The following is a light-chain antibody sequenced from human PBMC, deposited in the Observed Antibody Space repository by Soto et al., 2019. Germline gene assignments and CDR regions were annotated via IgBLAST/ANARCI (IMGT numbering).Light chain of an antibody. CDR3: GTWDSSLSAGV. Sequence: QSVLTQPPSVSAAPGQKVTISCSGSSSNIGNNYLSWYQQLPGTAPKLLIYDNNKRPSGIPDRFSGSKSGTSATLGITGLQSGDEADYYCGTWDSSLSAGVFGGGTKLTVL. J-gene: IGLJ2*01. CDR1: SSNIGNNY. V-gene: IGLV1-51*01. CDR2: DNN.